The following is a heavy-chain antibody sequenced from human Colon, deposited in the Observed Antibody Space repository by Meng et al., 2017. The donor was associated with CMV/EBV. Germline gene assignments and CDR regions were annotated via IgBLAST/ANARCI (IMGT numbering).Heavy chain of an antibody. Sequence: GGSLRLSCAASGFAFSTFAMHWVRQAPGKGLEWLASITRGSGYTHYADSVKGRFTISRDSAKNSLFLEMNSLRPDDTAVYYCARVHGFGVVNGMDVWGQGTTVTVSS. CDR1: GFAFSTFA. CDR2: ITRGSGYT. CDR3: ARVHGFGVVNGMDV. V-gene: IGHV3-21*01. J-gene: IGHJ6*02. D-gene: IGHD3-3*01.